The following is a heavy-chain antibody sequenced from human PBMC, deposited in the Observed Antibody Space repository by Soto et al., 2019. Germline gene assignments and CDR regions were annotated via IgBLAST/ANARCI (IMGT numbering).Heavy chain of an antibody. V-gene: IGHV3-23*01. CDR3: AKDPPWTVGPLAMDV. CDR1: GFAFSTHA. CDR2: FSGSGGNI. D-gene: IGHD1-26*01. Sequence: GGSLRLSCVASGFAFSTHAMSWVRQAPGKGLEWVSTFSGSGGNIYYAESVKGRLTISRDDSKNTLYLQMDSLRVEDAAVYYCAKDPPWTVGPLAMDVWGQGTTVTVSS. J-gene: IGHJ6*02.